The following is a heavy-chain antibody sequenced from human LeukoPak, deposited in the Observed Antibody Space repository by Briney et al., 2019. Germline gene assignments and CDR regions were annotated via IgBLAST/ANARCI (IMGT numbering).Heavy chain of an antibody. D-gene: IGHD3-10*01. J-gene: IGHJ6*03. Sequence: ASVKVSCKASGYTFTSYDINWVRQATGQGLEWMGWMNPNSGNTGYAQKFQGRVTMTRNTSISTAYMELSSLRSEDTAVYYCARAEGVYYYYYMDVWGKGTTVTISS. V-gene: IGHV1-8*01. CDR2: MNPNSGNT. CDR1: GYTFTSYD. CDR3: ARAEGVYYYYYMDV.